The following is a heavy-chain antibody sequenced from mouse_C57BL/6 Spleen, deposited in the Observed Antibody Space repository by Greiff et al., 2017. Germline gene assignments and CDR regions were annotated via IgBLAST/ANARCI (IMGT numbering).Heavy chain of an antibody. CDR2: IDPSDSET. J-gene: IGHJ4*01. CDR3: ARGGSSGPYYAMDY. V-gene: IGHV1-52*01. CDR1: GYTFTSYW. Sequence: QVQLPQSGAELVRPGSSVQLSCKASGYTFTSYWMHWVKQRPIQGLEWIGNIDPSDSETHYNQQFKDKATLTVDNSSSTAYMPLSSLTSEDSAVYYCARGGSSGPYYAMDYWGQGTSGTVSS. D-gene: IGHD3-2*02.